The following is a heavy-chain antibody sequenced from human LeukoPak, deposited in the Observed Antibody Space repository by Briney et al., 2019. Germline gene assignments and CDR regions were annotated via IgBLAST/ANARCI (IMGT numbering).Heavy chain of an antibody. J-gene: IGHJ4*02. V-gene: IGHV3-30*04. CDR1: EFTFSTYA. CDR3: ANFYYGSGTDPSSVTY. D-gene: IGHD3-10*01. CDR2: IRNDGSNK. Sequence: PGGSLRLSCAASEFTFSTYAMHWVRQAPGKGLEWVAFIRNDGSNKYYADSVKGRFTLSRDNSKNTLYLQMTSLRSEDTAVYYCANFYYGSGTDPSSVTYWGQGTLVTVSS.